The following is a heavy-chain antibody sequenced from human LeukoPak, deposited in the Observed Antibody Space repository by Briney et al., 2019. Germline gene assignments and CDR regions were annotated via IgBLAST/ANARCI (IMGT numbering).Heavy chain of an antibody. CDR2: IYYSGST. D-gene: IGHD5-18*01. CDR3: AREAEYSYGSENFFDI. V-gene: IGHV4-30-4*01. Sequence: SETLSLTCTVSGGSISSGDYYWSWIRQPPGKGLEWIGYIYYSGSTYYNPSLKSRVTISVDTSKNQFSLKLSSVTAADTAVYYCAREAEYSYGSENFFDIWGQGTMVTVSS. J-gene: IGHJ3*02. CDR1: GGSISSGDYY.